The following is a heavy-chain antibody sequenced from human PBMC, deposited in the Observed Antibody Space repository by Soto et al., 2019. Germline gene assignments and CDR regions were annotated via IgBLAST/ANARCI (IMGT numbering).Heavy chain of an antibody. Sequence: GGSLRLSCAASGFIFTSYSMVWVRLAPGKGLEWVASISSGSDSIFYADSVRGRFTVSRDNAKNSLFLQMNNLRAEDTAVYFCARDRSADRFVQYFQHWGQGTQVTVSS. J-gene: IGHJ1*01. V-gene: IGHV3-21*01. CDR2: ISSGSDSI. CDR3: ARDRSADRFVQYFQH. CDR1: GFIFTSYS. D-gene: IGHD6-19*01.